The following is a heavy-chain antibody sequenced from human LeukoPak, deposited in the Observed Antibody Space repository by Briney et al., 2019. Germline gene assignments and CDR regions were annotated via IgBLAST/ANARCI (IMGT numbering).Heavy chain of an antibody. CDR2: ISGSGGST. D-gene: IGHD3-22*01. CDR1: GFTFTNYA. Sequence: GGSLRLSCAASGFTFTNYAMSWVRQAPGKGLEWVSTISGSGGSTHYADSVKGRFTISRDSSKNTLYLQMNSLRAEDTGVYHCTTRRDSSGSYGMDVWGQGTTVTVSS. J-gene: IGHJ6*02. CDR3: TTRRDSSGSYGMDV. V-gene: IGHV3-23*01.